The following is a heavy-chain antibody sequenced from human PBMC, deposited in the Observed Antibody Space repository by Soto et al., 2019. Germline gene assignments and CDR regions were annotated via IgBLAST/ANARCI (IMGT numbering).Heavy chain of an antibody. Sequence: SETLSLTCAVYGESFSGYYWSWIRQPPGEGLEWIGEISHSGNTNYNPSLKSRVTISVGTSKNQFSLNLSSVTAADTAMYYCARAGVATIYPGNNWFDPWGQGTPVTVSS. D-gene: IGHD5-12*01. J-gene: IGHJ5*02. CDR2: ISHSGNT. V-gene: IGHV4-34*01. CDR1: GESFSGYY. CDR3: ARAGVATIYPGNNWFDP.